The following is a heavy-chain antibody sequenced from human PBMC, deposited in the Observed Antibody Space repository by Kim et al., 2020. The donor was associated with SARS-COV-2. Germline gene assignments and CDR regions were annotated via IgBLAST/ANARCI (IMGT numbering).Heavy chain of an antibody. CDR2: ISDTGGST. Sequence: GSLRLSCIASGFTFSAFPMTWVRQAPGKGLEWVSTISDTGGSTWYPDSVKGRFTISRDNSKNTVYLQMNSLRAEDTALFYCTTYNTKNGFEIWGPGTMVTVSS. D-gene: IGHD3-10*01. V-gene: IGHV3-23*01. CDR3: TTYNTKNGFEI. J-gene: IGHJ3*02. CDR1: GFTFSAFP.